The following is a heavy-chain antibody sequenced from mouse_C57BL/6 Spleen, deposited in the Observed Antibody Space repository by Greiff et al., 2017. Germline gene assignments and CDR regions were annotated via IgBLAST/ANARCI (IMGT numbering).Heavy chain of an antibody. Sequence: QVQLQQPGAELVRPGSSVKLSCKASGYTFTSYWMHWVKQRPIQGLEWIGNIDPSDSETHYNQKFKDKATLTVDKSSSTAYMQLSSLTSEDSAVYYCARRDYYDYDYAMDYWGQGTSVTVSS. CDR2: IDPSDSET. CDR3: ARRDYYDYDYAMDY. CDR1: GYTFTSYW. V-gene: IGHV1-52*01. D-gene: IGHD2-4*01. J-gene: IGHJ4*01.